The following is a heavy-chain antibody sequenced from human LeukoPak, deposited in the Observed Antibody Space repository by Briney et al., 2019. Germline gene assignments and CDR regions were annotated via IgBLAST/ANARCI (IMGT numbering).Heavy chain of an antibody. J-gene: IGHJ6*02. CDR2: IYSGGST. CDR1: GLTVSSNY. CDR3: ASQLFPNGMDV. Sequence: GGSLRLSCAASGLTVSSNYMSWVRQAPGKGLECVTVIYSGGSTYYADSVKGRFTTSRDNSKNTLYLQMNSLRDEDTAMYYCASQLFPNGMDVWGQGTTVTVSS. D-gene: IGHD2-2*01. V-gene: IGHV3-53*01.